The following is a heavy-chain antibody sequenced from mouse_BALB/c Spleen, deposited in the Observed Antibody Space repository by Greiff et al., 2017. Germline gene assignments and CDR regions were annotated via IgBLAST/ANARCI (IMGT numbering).Heavy chain of an antibody. J-gene: IGHJ4*01. CDR2: IYPGDGDT. V-gene: IGHV1-80*01. CDR1: GYAFSSYW. Sequence: VQLQESGAELAKPGASVKISCKASGYAFSSYWMNWVKQRPGQGLEWIGQIYPGDGDTNYNGKFKGKATLTADKSSSTAYMQLSSLTSEDAAVYFCARKYGNAMDYWGQGTSVTVSS. CDR3: ARKYGNAMDY. D-gene: IGHD2-10*02.